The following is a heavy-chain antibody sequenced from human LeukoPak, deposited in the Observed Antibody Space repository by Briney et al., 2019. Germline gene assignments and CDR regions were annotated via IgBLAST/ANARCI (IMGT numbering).Heavy chain of an antibody. Sequence: GGSLRLSCAASGFTFSSYAMSWVRQAPGKGLEWVAFIRYDGSNKYYADSVKGRFTISRDNSKNTLYLQMNSLRGEDTAVYYCAKDGDTMSGTYYYDMDVWGKGTTVTIS. D-gene: IGHD1-26*01. CDR3: AKDGDTMSGTYYYDMDV. CDR2: IRYDGSNK. CDR1: GFTFSSYA. V-gene: IGHV3-30*02. J-gene: IGHJ6*03.